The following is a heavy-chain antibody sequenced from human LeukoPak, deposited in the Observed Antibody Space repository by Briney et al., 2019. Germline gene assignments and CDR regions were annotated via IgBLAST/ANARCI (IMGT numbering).Heavy chain of an antibody. CDR3: ARAGYCTNGVCYTDYYYMDV. J-gene: IGHJ6*03. D-gene: IGHD2-8*01. Sequence: ASVKVSCKASGYTFTSYYMHWVRQAPGQGLEWMGIINPSGGSTSYAQKFQGRVTMTRDTSTSTVYMELRSLRSEDTAVYYCARAGYCTNGVCYTDYYYMDVWGKGTTVTVSS. CDR1: GYTFTSYY. CDR2: INPSGGST. V-gene: IGHV1-46*03.